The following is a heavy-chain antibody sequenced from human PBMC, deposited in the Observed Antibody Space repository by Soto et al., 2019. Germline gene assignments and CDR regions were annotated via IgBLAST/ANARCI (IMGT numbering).Heavy chain of an antibody. J-gene: IGHJ5*02. D-gene: IGHD6-19*01. Sequence: QVQLVQSGAEVKKPGSSVKVSCKASGGTFSSYTISWVRQAPGQGLEWMGRIIPILGIANYAQKFQGRVTITADKSTSTAYMELSSLRSEDTAVYYCARDRRQWLVPDYNWFDPWGQGTLVTVSS. CDR3: ARDRRQWLVPDYNWFDP. V-gene: IGHV1-69*08. CDR2: IIPILGIA. CDR1: GGTFSSYT.